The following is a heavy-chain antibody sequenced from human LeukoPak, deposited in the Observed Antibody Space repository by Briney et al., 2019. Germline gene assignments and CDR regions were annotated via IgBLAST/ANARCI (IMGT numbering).Heavy chain of an antibody. V-gene: IGHV3-21*01. J-gene: IGHJ6*03. CDR2: ISSSSSYI. CDR3: ARAKYYDFWSAPDWYYYYYMDV. CDR1: GFTFSSYS. Sequence: PGGSLRLSCAASGFTFSSYSMNWVRQAPGKGLEWVSSISSSSSYIYYADSVKGRFTISRDNAKNSLYLQMNSLRAEDTAVYYCARAKYYDFWSAPDWYYYYYMDVWGKGTTVTVSS. D-gene: IGHD3-3*01.